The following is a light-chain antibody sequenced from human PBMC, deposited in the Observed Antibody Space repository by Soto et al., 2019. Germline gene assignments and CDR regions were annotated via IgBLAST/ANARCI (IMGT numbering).Light chain of an antibody. Sequence: EIVLTQSPGPLSLSPGESATLSCRASPSFRGLLAWYQQKPGQAPRLLIYGASTRATGIPARFSGSGSGTEFTLTISSLQSEDFAVYYCQQYNNWPITFGQGTRLENK. CDR2: GAS. CDR3: QQYNNWPIT. J-gene: IGKJ5*01. CDR1: PSFRGL. V-gene: IGKV3-15*01.